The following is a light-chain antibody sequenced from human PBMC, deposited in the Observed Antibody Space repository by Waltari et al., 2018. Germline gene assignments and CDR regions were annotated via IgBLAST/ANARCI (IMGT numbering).Light chain of an antibody. J-gene: IGKJ4*01. CDR1: QGISSY. CDR3: LQHSDYPLT. V-gene: IGKV1-17*01. Sequence: DIQMNQSPAPLSASVGDTVTITCRASQGISSYLNWFQQKPEKTPQLLIYAATTLQSGVPSRFSGSGSGTEFTLTISSLQPEDFAAYYCLQHSDYPLTFGGGTKVEIK. CDR2: AAT.